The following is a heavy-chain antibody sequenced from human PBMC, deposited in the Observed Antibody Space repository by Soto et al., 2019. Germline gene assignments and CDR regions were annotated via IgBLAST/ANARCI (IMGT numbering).Heavy chain of an antibody. Sequence: QVPLVQSGAEVRKPGASVTVSCRSSGDSFNDYYIHWVRQAPGQGFEWMGWINPNGGVTKYAQKFQGWVSMTRDTSIRTVYMQLSRLRSDDTAVYYCAIESGGATATLDYYYFYMDVWGTGTTVTVSS. CDR3: AIESGGATATLDYYYFYMDV. J-gene: IGHJ6*03. V-gene: IGHV1-2*04. CDR2: INPNGGVT. CDR1: GDSFNDYY. D-gene: IGHD5-12*01.